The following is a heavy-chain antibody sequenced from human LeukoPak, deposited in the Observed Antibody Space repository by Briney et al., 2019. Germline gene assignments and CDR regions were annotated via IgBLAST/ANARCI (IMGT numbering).Heavy chain of an antibody. CDR2: IYYSGSI. CDR3: ARHQEPAATLIDY. Sequence: SETLSLTCTVSGGSISSSSYYWGWIRQPPGKGLEWIGSIYYSGSIYYNPSLKSRVTISVDTSKNQFSLKLSSVTAADTAVYYCARHQEPAATLIDYWGQGTLVTVSS. J-gene: IGHJ4*02. V-gene: IGHV4-39*01. D-gene: IGHD2-2*01. CDR1: GGSISSSSYY.